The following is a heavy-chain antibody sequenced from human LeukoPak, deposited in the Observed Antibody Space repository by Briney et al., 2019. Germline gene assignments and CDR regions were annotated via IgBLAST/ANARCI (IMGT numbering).Heavy chain of an antibody. Sequence: ASVKVSCKASGYIFTDQYMHWVRQAPGQGLEWMGWISAYNGNTNYAQKLQGRVTMTTDTSTSTAYMELRSLRSDDTAVYYCARVRDEGYYYYYYMDVWGKGTAVTVSS. CDR3: ARVRDEGYYYYYYMDV. V-gene: IGHV1-18*01. CDR1: GYIFTDQY. CDR2: ISAYNGNT. J-gene: IGHJ6*03.